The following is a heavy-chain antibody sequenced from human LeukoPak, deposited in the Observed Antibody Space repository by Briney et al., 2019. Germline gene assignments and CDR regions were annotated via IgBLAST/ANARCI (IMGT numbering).Heavy chain of an antibody. Sequence: PGGSLRLSCAASGFTFDDYVMHWVRQAPGKGLEWVSGISWNSGSIGYADSVKGRFTISRDNAKNSLYLQMNSLRAEDTALYYCAKYEYSSGWDDWGQGTLVTVSS. D-gene: IGHD6-19*01. CDR2: ISWNSGSI. J-gene: IGHJ4*02. CDR1: GFTFDDYV. CDR3: AKYEYSSGWDD. V-gene: IGHV3-9*01.